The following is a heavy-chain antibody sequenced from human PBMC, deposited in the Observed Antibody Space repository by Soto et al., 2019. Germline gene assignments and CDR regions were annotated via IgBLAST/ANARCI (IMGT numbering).Heavy chain of an antibody. CDR1: GYTFTSYY. CDR3: ARDNMDVLRFLEWRRFDP. D-gene: IGHD3-3*01. CDR2: INPSGGST. J-gene: IGHJ5*02. V-gene: IGHV1-46*03. Sequence: ASVKVSCKASGYTFTSYYMHWVRQAPGQGLEWMGIINPSGGSTSYAQKFQGRVTMTRDTSTSTVYVELSSLRSEDTAVYYCARDNMDVLRFLEWRRFDPWGQGTLVTVS.